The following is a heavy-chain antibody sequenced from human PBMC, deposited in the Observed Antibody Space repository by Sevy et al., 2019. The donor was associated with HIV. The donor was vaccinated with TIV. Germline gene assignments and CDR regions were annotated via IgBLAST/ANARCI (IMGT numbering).Heavy chain of an antibody. D-gene: IGHD6-13*01. J-gene: IGHJ4*02. CDR1: GFTFSYSG. V-gene: IGHV3-30*02. CDR3: AKNTAAVGTGGFDY. CDR2: IQYDGSNK. Sequence: GWSLRLSCAASGFTFSYSGMHWVRQAPGKGLEWVTFIQYDGSNKYYADSVKGRFTISRDNSKNTLYLQMNSLRRDDTAVYYCAKNTAAVGTGGFDYWGQGTLATVSS.